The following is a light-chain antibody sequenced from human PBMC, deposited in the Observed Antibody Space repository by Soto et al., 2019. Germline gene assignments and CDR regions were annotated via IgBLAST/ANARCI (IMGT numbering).Light chain of an antibody. Sequence: QSVLTQPASVSGSPGQSITISCTGTSSDVGGYNYVSWYQQHPGKAPKLMIYEVNNRPSWVSNRFSGSKSGNTASLTISGLQAEDEADYYCSSYTSSSSPYVFGTGTKLTVL. CDR1: SSDVGGYNY. CDR3: SSYTSSSSPYV. J-gene: IGLJ1*01. CDR2: EVN. V-gene: IGLV2-14*01.